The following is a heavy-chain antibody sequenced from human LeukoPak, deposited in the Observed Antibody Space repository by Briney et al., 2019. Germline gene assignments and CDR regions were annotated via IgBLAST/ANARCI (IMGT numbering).Heavy chain of an antibody. V-gene: IGHV3-30*18. CDR1: GFTFSSYG. Sequence: GGSLRLSCAASGFTFSSYGMHWVRQAPGKGLEWVAVISYDGSNKYYADSVKGRFTISRDNSKNTLYLQMNSLRAVDTAVYYCAKILSATYYYDSSGYPGAFDIWGQGTMVTVSS. CDR3: AKILSATYYYDSSGYPGAFDI. D-gene: IGHD3-22*01. J-gene: IGHJ3*02. CDR2: ISYDGSNK.